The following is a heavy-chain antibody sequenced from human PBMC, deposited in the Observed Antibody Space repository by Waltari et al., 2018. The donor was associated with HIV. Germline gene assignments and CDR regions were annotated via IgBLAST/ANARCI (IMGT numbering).Heavy chain of an antibody. CDR1: GGSISSYY. V-gene: IGHV4-59*08. Sequence: QVQLQESGPGLVQPSETLSLTCTALGGSISSYYWSWTRQPPGKGLDGIGYSDYSRSANYNPALRSRVTISVDTSKTQCSLKLSSVTAADTAVYYCASHHYGNYYLDYWGHGTLVTVSS. D-gene: IGHD4-17*01. CDR3: ASHHYGNYYLDY. J-gene: IGHJ4*01. CDR2: SDYSRSA.